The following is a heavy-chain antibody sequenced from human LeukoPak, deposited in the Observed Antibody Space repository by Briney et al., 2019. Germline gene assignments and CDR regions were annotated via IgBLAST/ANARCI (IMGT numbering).Heavy chain of an antibody. J-gene: IGHJ5*02. V-gene: IGHV4-38-2*02. D-gene: IGHD3-10*01. CDR2: NYHGGSS. CDR3: ARTYYYGSGSSYFDP. Sequence: SETLSLTCTVSGFSLSSGYYWGWIRQSPGKGLEWIGSNYHGGSSHYNPSLKSRATISIDTSKNHFSLNLTSVTAADTAVYYCARTYYYGSGSSYFDPWGQGTLVTVSS. CDR1: GFSLSSGYY.